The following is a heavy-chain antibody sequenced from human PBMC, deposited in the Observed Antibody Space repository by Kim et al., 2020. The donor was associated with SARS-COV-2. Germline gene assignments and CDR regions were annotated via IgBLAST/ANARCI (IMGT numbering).Heavy chain of an antibody. D-gene: IGHD3-22*01. CDR3: ARGDYYYDSSGYGHGWFDP. J-gene: IGHJ5*02. CDR2: IIPILGIA. CDR1: GGTFSSYA. Sequence: SVKVSCKASGGTFSSYAISWVRQAPGQGLEWMGRIIPILGIANYAQKFQGRVTITADKSTSTAYMELSSLRSEDTAVYYCARGDYYYDSSGYGHGWFDPWGQGTLVTVSS. V-gene: IGHV1-69*04.